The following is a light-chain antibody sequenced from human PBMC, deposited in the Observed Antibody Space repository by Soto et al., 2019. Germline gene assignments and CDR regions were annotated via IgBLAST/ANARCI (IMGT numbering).Light chain of an antibody. J-gene: IGLJ1*01. CDR1: SSDVGDYFY. CDR2: EVT. Sequence: QSALTQPPSASGSPGQSVTISCTGTSSDVGDYFYVSWYQQHPGKPPKLLIYEVTRRPLGVPDRFSGSRSGNTASLTVSGLQADDEADYYCTSYAGNDKYVFGSGTKVTVL. V-gene: IGLV2-8*01. CDR3: TSYAGNDKYV.